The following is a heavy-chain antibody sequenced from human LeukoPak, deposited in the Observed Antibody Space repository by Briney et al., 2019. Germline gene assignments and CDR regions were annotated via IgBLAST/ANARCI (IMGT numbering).Heavy chain of an antibody. V-gene: IGHV4-34*01. J-gene: IGHJ6*02. CDR2: INHSGST. D-gene: IGHD2-8*02. CDR1: GGSFSGYY. CDR3: ARLVAGNYYYYGMDV. Sequence: PSETLSLTCAVYGGSFSGYYWSWIRQPPGKGLEWIGEINHSGSTNYNPSLKSRVTISVDTSKNQFSLKLSSVTAADTAVYYCARLVAGNYYYYGMDVWGQGTTVTVSS.